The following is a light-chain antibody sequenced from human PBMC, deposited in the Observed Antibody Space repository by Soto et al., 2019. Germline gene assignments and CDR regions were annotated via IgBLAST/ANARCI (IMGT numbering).Light chain of an antibody. CDR2: AAS. J-gene: IGKJ4*01. CDR3: QQSYSTPLT. CDR1: QSISSY. V-gene: IGKV1-39*01. Sequence: DIPMTQSPSSLSASVGDRVTITCRASQSISSYLNWYQQKPGKAPKLLIYAASSLQSGVPSRFSGSGSGTDFTLTISSLQPEDFATYYGQQSYSTPLTFGGGTKVDI.